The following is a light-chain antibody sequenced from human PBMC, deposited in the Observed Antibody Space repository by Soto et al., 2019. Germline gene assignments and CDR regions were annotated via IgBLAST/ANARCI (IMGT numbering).Light chain of an antibody. J-gene: IGKJ1*01. CDR3: QQYGSSGT. CDR1: QTITTNY. Sequence: EIVLTQSPGNLSLSPGDRATLSCRASQTITTNYLAWYQQKPGQARRLLIYGASARATGVPARFSGSGSGTDFTLTISRMEPEDFAVDYCQQYGSSGTFGQGTKVDIK. V-gene: IGKV3-20*01. CDR2: GAS.